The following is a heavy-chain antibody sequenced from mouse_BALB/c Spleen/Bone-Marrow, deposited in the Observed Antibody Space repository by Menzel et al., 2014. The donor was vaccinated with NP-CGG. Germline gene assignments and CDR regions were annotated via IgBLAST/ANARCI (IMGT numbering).Heavy chain of an antibody. CDR3: ARQLGLYAMDY. Sequence: VQLQQSGPELVKPGASVKISCKASGYAFSSSWMNWVKRRPGQGLEWIGRFYPGDGDTNYNGKFKGKATLTADKSSSTAYMQLSSLTSVDSAVYFCARQLGLYAMDYWGQGTSVTVSS. CDR1: GYAFSSSW. CDR2: FYPGDGDT. V-gene: IGHV1-82*01. J-gene: IGHJ4*01. D-gene: IGHD3-1*01.